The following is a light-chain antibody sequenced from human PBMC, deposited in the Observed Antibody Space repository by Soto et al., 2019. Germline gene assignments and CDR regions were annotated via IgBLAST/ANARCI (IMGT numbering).Light chain of an antibody. V-gene: IGLV1-47*01. J-gene: IGLJ2*01. Sequence: QPVLTQPPSASGTPGQRVTISCSGSNSNIESNSVYWYQQLPGTAPKLLIYKNNQRPSGVPDRFSGSKSGSSASLAISGLRSEDEADYYCAAWDDSLSGPVFGGGTKVTVL. CDR2: KNN. CDR3: AAWDDSLSGPV. CDR1: NSNIESNS.